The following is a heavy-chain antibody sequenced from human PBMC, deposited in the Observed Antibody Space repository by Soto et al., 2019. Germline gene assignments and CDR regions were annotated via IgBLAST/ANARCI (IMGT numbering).Heavy chain of an antibody. Sequence: EVHLVESGGGLVQPGGSLRLSCAASGFTVGNNYMNWVRQAPGKGLEWVSVLYSGGTTYYADSVKGRFTISRDDSKNTLHLQMNSLRVEDTAVYYCATGQGDYWGQGTLVTVSS. V-gene: IGHV3-66*01. J-gene: IGHJ4*02. CDR1: GFTVGNNY. CDR3: ATGQGDY. CDR2: LYSGGTT.